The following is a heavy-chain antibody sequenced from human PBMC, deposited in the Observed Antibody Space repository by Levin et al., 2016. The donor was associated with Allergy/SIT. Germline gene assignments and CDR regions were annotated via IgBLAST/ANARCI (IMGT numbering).Heavy chain of an antibody. CDR1: GGSIRDYY. CDR2: IYYTGST. Sequence: SETLSLTCNVSGGSIRDYYWSWIRQPPGKGLEWIGYIYYTGSTNYNPSLKSRVTISVDTSQNQFSLKLSSVTAADTAVYYCARLWGFVELFAFDMWGQGTMVSVSS. CDR3: ARLWGFVELFAFDM. D-gene: IGHD4/OR15-4a*01. V-gene: IGHV4-59*13. J-gene: IGHJ3*02.